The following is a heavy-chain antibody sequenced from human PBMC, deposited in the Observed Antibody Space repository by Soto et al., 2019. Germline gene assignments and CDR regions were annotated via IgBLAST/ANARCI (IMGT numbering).Heavy chain of an antibody. CDR1: GGTFSSYA. D-gene: IGHD6-13*01. CDR2: IIPIFGTA. V-gene: IGHV1-69*13. J-gene: IGHJ6*02. Sequence: ASGKVSCKASGGTFSSYAISWVRQAPGQGLEWMGGIIPIFGTANYAQKFQGRVTITADESTSTAYMELSSLRSEDTAVYYCASDQQLVIQDYYYGMDVWGQGTTVTVSS. CDR3: ASDQQLVIQDYYYGMDV.